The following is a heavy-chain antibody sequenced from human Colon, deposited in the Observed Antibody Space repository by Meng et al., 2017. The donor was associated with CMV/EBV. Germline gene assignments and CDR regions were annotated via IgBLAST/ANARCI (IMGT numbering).Heavy chain of an antibody. CDR3: AKGRGPAPFDH. J-gene: IGHJ4*02. V-gene: IGHV3-23*03. CDR1: GFTFSSYV. CDR2: IYSAGDST. D-gene: IGHD2-2*01. Sequence: GESLKISCAAAGFTFSSYVMSGVRQAAGKGLEWVSMIYSAGDSTLYADSVKGRFTISRDNSKNMLFLQMNSLRAEDTAIYYCAKGRGPAPFDHWGQGILVTVSS.